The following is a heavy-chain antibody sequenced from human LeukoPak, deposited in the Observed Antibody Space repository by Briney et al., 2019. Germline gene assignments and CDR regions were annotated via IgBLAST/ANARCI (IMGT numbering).Heavy chain of an antibody. CDR1: GFTFSTYN. V-gene: IGHV3-48*01. D-gene: IGHD6-13*01. J-gene: IGHJ4*02. CDR2: ISSSSSTI. Sequence: GGSLRLSCAASGFTFSTYNMNWVRQAPGKGLEWVSYISSSSSTIYYANSVKGRFTISRDNSKNTLYLQMNSLRAEGTAVYYCAKESGSSSWQQKNYFDYWGQGTLVTVSS. CDR3: AKESGSSSWQQKNYFDY.